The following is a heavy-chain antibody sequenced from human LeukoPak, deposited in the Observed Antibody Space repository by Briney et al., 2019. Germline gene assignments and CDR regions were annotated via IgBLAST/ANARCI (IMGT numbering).Heavy chain of an antibody. CDR3: AREGTSIFGVVITHNWFDP. V-gene: IGHV1-69*13. D-gene: IGHD3-3*01. Sequence: SVKVSCKASGGTFSSYAISWVRQAPGQGLEWMGGIIPIFGTANYAQKFQGRVTITADESTSTAYMELSSLRSEDTAVYCCAREGTSIFGVVITHNWFDPWGQGTLVTVSS. CDR2: IIPIFGTA. J-gene: IGHJ5*02. CDR1: GGTFSSYA.